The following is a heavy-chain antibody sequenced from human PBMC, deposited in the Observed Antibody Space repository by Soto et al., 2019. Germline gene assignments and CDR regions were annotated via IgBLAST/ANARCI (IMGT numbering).Heavy chain of an antibody. CDR2: IYHGDSDT. J-gene: IGHJ5*02. CDR3: ARIPRGDLRWFDP. Sequence: XEALKISCKGCGYRFTSYWIGWVRQMPGKGLEWMGIIYHGDSDTRYSPSVQGQVTISADKSISTAYLQWSSLKASDSAMYCCARIPRGDLRWFDPWGQGTLVTGSS. CDR1: GYRFTSYW. V-gene: IGHV5-51*01. D-gene: IGHD3-10*01.